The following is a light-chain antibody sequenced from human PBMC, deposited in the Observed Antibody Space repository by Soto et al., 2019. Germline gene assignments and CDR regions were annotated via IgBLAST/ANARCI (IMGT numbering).Light chain of an antibody. J-gene: IGKJ5*01. Sequence: EIVLTQSRDTLSLSPGELATLCCRASQRLGTKFLAWYQQKAGQAHRLLIYGTSTRATGIPDRFSGSGSGTDFTLTISRLEPEDFAVYFCQQYSNSLPWTFGRGTRLEIK. V-gene: IGKV3-20*01. CDR1: QRLGTKF. CDR3: QQYSNSLPWT. CDR2: GTS.